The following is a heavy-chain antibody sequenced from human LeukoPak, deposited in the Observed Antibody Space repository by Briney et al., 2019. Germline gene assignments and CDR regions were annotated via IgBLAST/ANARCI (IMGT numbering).Heavy chain of an antibody. J-gene: IGHJ4*02. CDR2: ISNNGGST. CDR1: GFTFSSYA. V-gene: IGHV3-64*01. Sequence: PGGSLRLSCAASGFTFSSYAMHWVRQAPGKGLEYVSAISNNGGSTYYANSVKGRFTISRDNAKKSLYLQMNSLRAEDTAVYYCTRDKQQLDDYWGQGTLVTVSS. CDR3: TRDKQQLDDY. D-gene: IGHD1-1*01.